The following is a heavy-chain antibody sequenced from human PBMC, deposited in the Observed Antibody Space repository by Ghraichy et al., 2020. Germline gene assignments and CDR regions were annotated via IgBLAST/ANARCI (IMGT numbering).Heavy chain of an antibody. CDR1: GYTFSSYW. CDR2: IKQDGSEK. D-gene: IGHD5-12*01. J-gene: IGHJ2*01. V-gene: IGHV3-7*01. Sequence: GGSLRLSCAASGYTFSSYWMSWVRQGPGKGLEWVAHIKQDGSEKHYVDSVKGRFTTSRDNAKSSVYLQMNSLRAEDTAVYYCARDAWRSRYFDLWGRGTLVTVSS. CDR3: ARDAWRSRYFDL.